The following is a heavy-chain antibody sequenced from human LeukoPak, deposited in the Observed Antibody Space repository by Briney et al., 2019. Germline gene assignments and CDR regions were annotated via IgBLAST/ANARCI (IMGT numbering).Heavy chain of an antibody. CDR3: ARVRGYGSGSYRWFDP. V-gene: IGHV4-61*01. CDR1: GGSVSSDYYS. Sequence: PSETLSLTCTVSGGSVSSDYYSWSWLRQPPGKGLEWIGHISYSGSTNYNPSLKSRVTISVDTSKNQFSLKLSSVTAADTAVYYCARVRGYGSGSYRWFDPWGQGTLVTVSS. J-gene: IGHJ5*02. D-gene: IGHD3-10*01. CDR2: ISYSGST.